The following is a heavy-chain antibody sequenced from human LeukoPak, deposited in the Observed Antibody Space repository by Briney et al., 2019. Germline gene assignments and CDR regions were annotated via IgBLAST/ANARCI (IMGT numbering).Heavy chain of an antibody. CDR1: GFTFSSYE. Sequence: GGSLRLSCVASGFTFSSYEMNWVRQAPGKGLEWVSYICSSGSTIYHADSVKGPSTISRDKAKNSMYLQMNSLRAEDTAVYYCARELSSGWYGGAYNWFDPWGQGTLVTVSS. J-gene: IGHJ5*02. V-gene: IGHV3-48*03. D-gene: IGHD6-19*01. CDR2: ICSSGSTI. CDR3: ARELSSGWYGGAYNWFDP.